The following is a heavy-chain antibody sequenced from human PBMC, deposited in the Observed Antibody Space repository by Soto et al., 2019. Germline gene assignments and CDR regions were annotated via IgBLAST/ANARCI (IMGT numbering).Heavy chain of an antibody. CDR2: IYPGDSDT. Sequence: GESLKISCKGSEYNFSTYWIAWVRQMPGKGLEWMGIIYPGDSDTRYSPSFRGHVTISVTKSITTVFLQWSSLRASDTAMYYCARQIYDSDTGPNFQYYFDSWGQGTPVTVSS. D-gene: IGHD3-22*01. J-gene: IGHJ4*02. CDR3: ARQIYDSDTGPNFQYYFDS. V-gene: IGHV5-51*01. CDR1: EYNFSTYW.